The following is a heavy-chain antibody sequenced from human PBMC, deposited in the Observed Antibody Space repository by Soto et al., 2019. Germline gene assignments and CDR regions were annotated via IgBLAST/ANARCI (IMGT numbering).Heavy chain of an antibody. CDR3: ARKLGIIGHFDY. CDR2: IYYSGST. J-gene: IGHJ4*02. V-gene: IGHV4-59*01. Sequence: SETLSLTSTVSDGTISSYDWSWIRQPPGKGLEWIGYIYYSGSTNYNPSLKSRVTISVDTSKNQFSLKLSSVTAADTAVYYCARKLGIIGHFDYWGQGTLV. D-gene: IGHD7-27*01. CDR1: DGTISSYD.